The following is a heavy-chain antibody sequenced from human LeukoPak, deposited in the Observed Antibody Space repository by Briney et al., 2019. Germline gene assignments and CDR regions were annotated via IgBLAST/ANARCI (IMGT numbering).Heavy chain of an antibody. J-gene: IGHJ4*02. D-gene: IGHD2-15*01. Sequence: PSETLSLTCAVSGGSISSGGYSWSWIRQPPGKGLEWIGYIYHSGSTYYNPSLKSRVTISVDRSKNQFSLKLSSVTAADTAVYYCARVVEGEVAIDYWGQGTLVTVSS. V-gene: IGHV4-30-2*01. CDR1: GGSISSGGYS. CDR2: IYHSGST. CDR3: ARVVEGEVAIDY.